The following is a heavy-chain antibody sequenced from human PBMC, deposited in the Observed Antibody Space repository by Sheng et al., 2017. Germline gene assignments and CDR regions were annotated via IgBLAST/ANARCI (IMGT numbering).Heavy chain of an antibody. V-gene: IGHV4-4*07. CDR2: IYTSGST. CDR3: ARDASAAAGTGISYYYYYYMDV. D-gene: IGHD6-13*01. CDR1: GGSISSYY. Sequence: QVQLQESGPGLVKPSETLSLTCTVSGGSISSYYWSWIRQPAGKGLEWIGRIYTSGSTNYNPSLKSRVTMSVDTSKNQFSLKLSSVTAADTAVYYCARDASAAAGTGISYYYYYYMDVWGKGTTVT. J-gene: IGHJ6*03.